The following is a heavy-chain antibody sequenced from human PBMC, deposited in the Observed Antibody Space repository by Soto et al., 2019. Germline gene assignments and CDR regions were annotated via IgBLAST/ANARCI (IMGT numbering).Heavy chain of an antibody. CDR3: ARDERARLYDSSGYYFHAPSNWFDP. CDR1: GYTFTGYY. D-gene: IGHD3-22*01. J-gene: IGHJ5*02. V-gene: IGHV1-2*02. CDR2: INPNSGGT. Sequence: QVQLVQSGAEVKKPGASVKVSCKASGYTFTGYYMHWVRQAPGQGLEWMGWINPNSGGTNYAQKFQGRVTMTRDTSISTAYMELSRLRSDDTAVYYCARDERARLYDSSGYYFHAPSNWFDPWGQGTLVTVSS.